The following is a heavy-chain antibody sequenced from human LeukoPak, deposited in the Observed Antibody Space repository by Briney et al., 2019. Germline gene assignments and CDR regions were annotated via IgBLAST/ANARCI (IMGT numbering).Heavy chain of an antibody. V-gene: IGHV3-48*01. CDR3: ARDSPVLTY. Sequence: GGSLRLSCAASGFTFSSYSMNWVRQAPGKGLAWVSYISSSSSTIYYADSVKGRFTISRDNAKNSLYLQMNSLRAEDTAVYYCARDSPVLTYWGQGTLVTVSS. J-gene: IGHJ4*02. D-gene: IGHD1-20*01. CDR2: ISSSSSTI. CDR1: GFTFSSYS.